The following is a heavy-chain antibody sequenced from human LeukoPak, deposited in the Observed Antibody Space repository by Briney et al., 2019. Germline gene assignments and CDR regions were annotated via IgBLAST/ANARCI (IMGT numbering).Heavy chain of an antibody. D-gene: IGHD2-2*01. V-gene: IGHV4-34*01. J-gene: IGHJ4*02. CDR1: GGSFSGYY. Sequence: SETLSLTCAVYGGSFSGYYWSWIRQPPGKGLEWIGEINHSGSTNYNPSLKSRVTISVGTSKNQFSLKLSSVTAADTAVYYCARGRGEVVVVPAAMGTRPTYYFDYWGQGTLVTVSS. CDR3: ARGRGEVVVVPAAMGTRPTYYFDY. CDR2: INHSGST.